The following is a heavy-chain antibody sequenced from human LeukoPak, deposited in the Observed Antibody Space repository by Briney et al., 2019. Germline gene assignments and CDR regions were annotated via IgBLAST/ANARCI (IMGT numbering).Heavy chain of an antibody. CDR1: GYTFPSYF. Sequence: ASVKVSCTASGYTFPSYFMHWVRQAPGQGLGWMGIINPTGGSTTYAQKFQGRVTMTRDTSTSTVYMELSSLRSDDTAVYYCARTAARRFDYRGQGTLVTVSS. CDR3: ARTAARRFDY. J-gene: IGHJ4*02. V-gene: IGHV1-46*01. D-gene: IGHD6-6*01. CDR2: INPTGGST.